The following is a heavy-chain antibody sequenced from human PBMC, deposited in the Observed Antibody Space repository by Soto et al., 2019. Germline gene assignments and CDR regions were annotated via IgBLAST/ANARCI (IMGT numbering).Heavy chain of an antibody. D-gene: IGHD7-27*01. J-gene: IGHJ4*02. V-gene: IGHV3-7*01. Sequence: SLRLSCAASGFTFSTYWMSWVRQAPGKGLEWVANIKQDGSEKYYVDSVKGRFIISRDNAKKSLFLQMNSLSAEDTAVYYCARDTLGPYDYWGQGTLVTVSS. CDR3: ARDTLGPYDY. CDR1: GFTFSTYW. CDR2: IKQDGSEK.